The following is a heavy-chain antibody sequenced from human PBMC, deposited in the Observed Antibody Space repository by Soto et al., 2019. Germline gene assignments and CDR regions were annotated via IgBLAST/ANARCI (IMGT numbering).Heavy chain of an antibody. CDR2: ISSSGSTI. CDR3: VSYSSSWAPAPFDY. CDR1: GFTFSDYY. Sequence: ESGGGLVKPGGSLRLSCAASGFTFSDYYMSWIRQAPGKGLEWVSYISSSGSTIYYADSVKGRFTISRDNAKNSLYLQMNSLRAEDTAVYYCVSYSSSWAPAPFDYWGQGTLVTVSS. V-gene: IGHV3-11*01. D-gene: IGHD6-13*01. J-gene: IGHJ4*02.